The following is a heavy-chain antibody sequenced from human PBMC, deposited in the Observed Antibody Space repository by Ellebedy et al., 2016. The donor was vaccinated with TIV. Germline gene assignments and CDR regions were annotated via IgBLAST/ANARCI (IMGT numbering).Heavy chain of an antibody. J-gene: IGHJ4*02. CDR3: ARRHRDWSSSSYRY. CDR1: GYSFTRQW. Sequence: GESLKISCKGSGYSFTRQWIAWVRQMPGKGLEWMGIIYPGDSCDSDIRYSPSFQGQVTISADRSSSIAYLQWSSLKASETAMYYCARRHRDWSSSSYRYWGQGTLLTVSS. D-gene: IGHD6-6*01. CDR2: IYPGDSCDSDI. V-gene: IGHV5-51*01.